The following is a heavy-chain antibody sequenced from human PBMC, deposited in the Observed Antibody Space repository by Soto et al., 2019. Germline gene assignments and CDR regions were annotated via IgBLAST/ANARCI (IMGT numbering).Heavy chain of an antibody. V-gene: IGHV3-23*01. CDR2: ISQDGTT. CDR1: GFTFSTYS. CDR3: AKDLRPDGVWDFGY. J-gene: IGHJ4*02. D-gene: IGHD4-17*01. Sequence: EVQLLESGGGLVQPGGSLRLSCAASGFTFSTYSMAWVRQAPGRGPEWVSGISQDGTTKYADSVKGRFTISRDNSRSSVYLQMMALRGEDTAVYYCAKDLRPDGVWDFGYWGQGTLVTVSS.